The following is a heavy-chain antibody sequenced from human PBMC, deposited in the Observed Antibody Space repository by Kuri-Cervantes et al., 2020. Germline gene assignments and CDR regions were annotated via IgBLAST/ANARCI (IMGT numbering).Heavy chain of an antibody. CDR1: GGSISSYY. Sequence: SETLSLTCTVSGGSISSYYWSWIRQPPGKGLEWIGYIYYSGSTNYNPSLKSRVTISVDTSKNQFSLKLSSVTAADTAVYYCARGGYCSSGSCYDDAFDIWGQGTMVTVSS. D-gene: IGHD2-15*01. CDR3: ARGGYCSSGSCYDDAFDI. V-gene: IGHV4-59*01. J-gene: IGHJ3*02. CDR2: IYYSGST.